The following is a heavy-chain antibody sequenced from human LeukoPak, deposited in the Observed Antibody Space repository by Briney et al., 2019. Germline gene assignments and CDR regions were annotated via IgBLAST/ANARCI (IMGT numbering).Heavy chain of an antibody. D-gene: IGHD6-13*01. CDR1: GGSFSGYY. Sequence: ETLSLTCAVYGGSFSGYYWSWIRQPPGKGLEWIGEINHSGSTNYNPSLKSRVTISVDTSKNQFSLKLSSVTAADTVVYYCARRLDYSSSWYSRQTFDYWGQGTLVTVSS. V-gene: IGHV4-34*01. CDR3: ARRLDYSSSWYSRQTFDY. J-gene: IGHJ4*02. CDR2: INHSGST.